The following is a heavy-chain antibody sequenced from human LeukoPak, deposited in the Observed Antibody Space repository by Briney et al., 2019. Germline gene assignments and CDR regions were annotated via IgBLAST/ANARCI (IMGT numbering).Heavy chain of an antibody. V-gene: IGHV3-74*03. Sequence: GGSLRLSCAASGFTFSSYWMNWVRQAPGKGLVWVPRINGDGSYTKYADSVKGRFTISRDNAKNTLFLQMNSLSAEDTAVYFCGRDKSEYDSSGRGDYWGQGNLVTVSS. CDR3: GRDKSEYDSSGRGDY. D-gene: IGHD3-22*01. CDR1: GFTFSSYW. J-gene: IGHJ4*02. CDR2: INGDGSYT.